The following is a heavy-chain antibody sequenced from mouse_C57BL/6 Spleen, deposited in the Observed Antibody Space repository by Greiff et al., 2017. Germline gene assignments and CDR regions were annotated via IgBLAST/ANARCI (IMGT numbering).Heavy chain of an antibody. CDR1: GYTFTDYY. Sequence: VQLQQSGAELVRPGASVKLSCKASGYTFTDYYINWVKQRPGQGLEWIARIYPGSGNTYYNEKFKGKATLTAEKSSSTAYMQLSSLTSEDSAVYFCATGGSTGDYAMDYWGQGTSVTVSS. J-gene: IGHJ4*01. CDR3: ATGGSTGDYAMDY. D-gene: IGHD1-1*01. V-gene: IGHV1-76*01. CDR2: IYPGSGNT.